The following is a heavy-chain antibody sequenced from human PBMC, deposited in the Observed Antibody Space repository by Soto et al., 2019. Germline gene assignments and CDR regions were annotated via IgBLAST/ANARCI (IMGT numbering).Heavy chain of an antibody. Sequence: EVQLVESGGGLVKPGGSLRLSCAASGFTFSNAWMNWVRQAPGKGLEWVGRIKSKTDGGTTDYAAPVKGRFTISSDDSKNTLYLQMNSLKTEDTAVYYCTTDIVVVPAATMYFDYWGQGTLVTVSS. CDR2: IKSKTDGGTT. CDR1: GFTFSNAW. J-gene: IGHJ4*02. CDR3: TTDIVVVPAATMYFDY. D-gene: IGHD2-2*01. V-gene: IGHV3-15*07.